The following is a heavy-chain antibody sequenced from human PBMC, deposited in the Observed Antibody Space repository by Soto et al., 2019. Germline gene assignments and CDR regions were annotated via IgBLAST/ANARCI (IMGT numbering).Heavy chain of an antibody. Sequence: PSETLSLTCTVSGGSISRGGYYWSWIRPHPGKGLEWIGYIYYSGSTYYNPSLKSRVTISVDTSKNQFSLKLSSVTAADTAVYYCARGGAGYGMDVWGQGTTVTVSS. CDR3: ARGGAGYGMDV. V-gene: IGHV4-31*03. J-gene: IGHJ6*02. CDR1: GGSISRGGYY. D-gene: IGHD3-16*01. CDR2: IYYSGST.